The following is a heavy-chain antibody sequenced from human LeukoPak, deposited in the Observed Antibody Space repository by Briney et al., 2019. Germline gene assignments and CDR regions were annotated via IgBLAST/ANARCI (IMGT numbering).Heavy chain of an antibody. CDR3: ARHGLSYSSSWDY. CDR2: IYYSGST. D-gene: IGHD6-13*01. V-gene: IGHV4-59*08. CDR1: GGSISSYY. J-gene: IGHJ4*02. Sequence: SETLSLTCTVSGGSISSYYWSWIRQPPGKGLEWIGYIYYSGSTNYNPSLKSRVTISVDTSKNQFSLKLGSVTAADTAVYYCARHGLSYSSSWDYWGQGTLVTVSS.